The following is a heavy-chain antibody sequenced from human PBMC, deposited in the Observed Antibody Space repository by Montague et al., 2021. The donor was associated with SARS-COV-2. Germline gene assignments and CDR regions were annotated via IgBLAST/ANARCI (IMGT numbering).Heavy chain of an antibody. CDR3: ARANYYVMTSKAYAMDV. CDR2: IFYRGGT. CDR1: GGSIRSGGYY. Sequence: TLSLTCTVSGGSIRSGGYYWSWVRQPPGKGLDWIGYIFYRGGTYYNPSLKSRVSMSVDTSKIQFSLNLTSVTAADTAVYYCARANYYVMTSKAYAMDVWGQGTTVTVSS. V-gene: IGHV4-31*03. J-gene: IGHJ6*02. D-gene: IGHD3-16*01.